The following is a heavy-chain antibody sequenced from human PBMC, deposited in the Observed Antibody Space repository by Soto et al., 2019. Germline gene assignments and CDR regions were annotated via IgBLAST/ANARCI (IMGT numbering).Heavy chain of an antibody. CDR2: IYSTSAT. CDR3: ARVIVGATDFDN. V-gene: IGHV3-53*01. J-gene: IGHJ4*02. Sequence: EVQLVESGGGLIQPGGSLRLSCAASGLNVRNNYMHWVRQAPGKGLEWVAVIYSTSATYYADSVKGRFTISSDDSDKTLFLQTNYLRLEDTAMYFCARVIVGATDFDNWGQGTQVTVSP. D-gene: IGHD1-26*01. CDR1: GLNVRNNY.